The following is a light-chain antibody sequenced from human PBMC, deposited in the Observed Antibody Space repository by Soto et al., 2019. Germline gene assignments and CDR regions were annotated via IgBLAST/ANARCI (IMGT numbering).Light chain of an antibody. CDR1: QSLSTY. V-gene: IGKV3-11*01. Sequence: EIVLTQSPATLSLSPGERATLSCRASQSLSTYLAWYQQKPGQAPRLLIYDASNRATGIPARFSGSGSGTDFTLTISSLEPEDSAVYFCQQYNNWPFSFGQGTRLEI. CDR2: DAS. J-gene: IGKJ5*01. CDR3: QQYNNWPFS.